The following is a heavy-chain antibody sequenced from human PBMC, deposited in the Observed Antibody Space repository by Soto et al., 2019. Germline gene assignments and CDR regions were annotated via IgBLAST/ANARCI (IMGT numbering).Heavy chain of an antibody. CDR2: TYYRSKWYY. V-gene: IGHV6-1*01. CDR3: VGEDGNDAFAL. Sequence: SQTLSLTCAISGDSVSSNTAAWNWIRHSPSRGLELLGRTYYRSKWYYDYADFVKSRITINTDTSKNEMSLRLSSVTPEDTAVYHCVGEDGNDAFALWGQGTMVTVSS. J-gene: IGHJ3*01. CDR1: GDSVSSNTAA.